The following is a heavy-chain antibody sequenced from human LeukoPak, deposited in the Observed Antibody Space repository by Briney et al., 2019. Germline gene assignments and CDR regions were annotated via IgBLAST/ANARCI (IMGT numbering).Heavy chain of an antibody. Sequence: GGSLRLSCAASGFTFSSYGMHWVRQAPGKGLEWVAVISYDGSNKYYADSVKGRFTVSRDNSKNTLYLQMNSLRAEDTAVYYCAKDVRRYYDSSGPLDYWGQGTLVTVSS. J-gene: IGHJ4*02. D-gene: IGHD3-22*01. CDR3: AKDVRRYYDSSGPLDY. CDR1: GFTFSSYG. CDR2: ISYDGSNK. V-gene: IGHV3-30*18.